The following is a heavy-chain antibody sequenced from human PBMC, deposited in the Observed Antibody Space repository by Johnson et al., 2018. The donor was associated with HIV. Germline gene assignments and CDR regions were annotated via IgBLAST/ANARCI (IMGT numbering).Heavy chain of an antibody. D-gene: IGHD1-26*01. V-gene: IGHV3-30*14. CDR1: GFTFSSYA. CDR3: ARDATGSYSPDAFDI. Sequence: QVQLVESGGGLVQPGGSLRLSCAASGFTFSSYAMHWVRQAPGKGLEWVAVILYDGSNKYYADSVKGRFTISRDNSKNTLYLQMNSLRAEDTAVYYCARDATGSYSPDAFDIWGQGTMVTVSS. CDR2: ILYDGSNK. J-gene: IGHJ3*02.